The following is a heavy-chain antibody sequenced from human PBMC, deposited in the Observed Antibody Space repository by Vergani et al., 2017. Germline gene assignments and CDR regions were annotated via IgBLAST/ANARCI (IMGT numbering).Heavy chain of an antibody. CDR2: IYYSGST. D-gene: IGHD1-26*01. V-gene: IGHV4-39*07. CDR3: ARERELLPDYYYYGMDV. Sequence: QLQLQESGPGLVKPSETLSLTCTVSGGSLSSSSYYWGWIRQPPGKGLEWIGSIYYSGSTYYNPSLKSRVTISVATSKNQFSLKLSSVTAADTAVYYCARERELLPDYYYYGMDVWGQGTTVTVSS. J-gene: IGHJ6*02. CDR1: GGSLSSSSYY.